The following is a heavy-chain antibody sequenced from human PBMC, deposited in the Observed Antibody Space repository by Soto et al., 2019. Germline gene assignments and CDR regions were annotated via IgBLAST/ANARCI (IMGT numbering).Heavy chain of an antibody. Sequence: SETLSLTCAVYGGSFSGYYWSWIRQPPGKGLEWIGEINHSGSTNYNPSLKSRVTISVDTSKNQFSLKLSSVTAADTAVYYCARDSRGIEGMDVWGQGTTVTVS. D-gene: IGHD1-26*01. V-gene: IGHV4-34*01. CDR3: ARDSRGIEGMDV. CDR2: INHSGST. J-gene: IGHJ6*02. CDR1: GGSFSGYY.